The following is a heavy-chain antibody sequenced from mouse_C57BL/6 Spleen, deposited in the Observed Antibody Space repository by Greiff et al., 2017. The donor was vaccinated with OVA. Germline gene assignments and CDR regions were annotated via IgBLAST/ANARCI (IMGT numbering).Heavy chain of an antibody. Sequence: QVQLQQSGAELARPGASVKMSCKASGYTFPSYTMHWVKQRPGQGLEWIGYINPSSGYTKYNQKFKDKATLTADKSSSTAYMQLSSLTSEDSAVYYCARTPDGYYYFDYWGQGTTLTVSS. CDR1: GYTFPSYT. CDR2: INPSSGYT. J-gene: IGHJ2*01. CDR3: ARTPDGYYYFDY. V-gene: IGHV1-4*01. D-gene: IGHD2-3*01.